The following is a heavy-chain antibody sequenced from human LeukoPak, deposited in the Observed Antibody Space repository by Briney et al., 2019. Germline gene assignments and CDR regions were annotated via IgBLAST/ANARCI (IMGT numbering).Heavy chain of an antibody. CDR2: IYDSESA. V-gene: IGHV4-59*11. CDR1: GVSINSHY. CDR3: ARVLQNYYHMDV. J-gene: IGHJ6*03. Sequence: SETPSLTCTVSGVSINSHYWSWIRQPPGKGLEWIGFIYDSESANYKSSLKSRVTMTVDTSKNQFSLKLNSVTAADTAVYYCARVLQNYYHMDVWGKGTTVTVSS. D-gene: IGHD3-3*01.